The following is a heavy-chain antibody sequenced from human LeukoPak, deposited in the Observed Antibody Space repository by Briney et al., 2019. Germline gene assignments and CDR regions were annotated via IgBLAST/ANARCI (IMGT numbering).Heavy chain of an antibody. D-gene: IGHD3-10*01. V-gene: IGHV3-23*01. CDR3: AKDRFGELLYDY. CDR1: GFTFSSYA. CDR2: ISGSGGST. J-gene: IGHJ4*02. Sequence: PGVSLRLSCAASGFTFSSYAMSWVRQAPGKGLEGGSAISGSGGSTYYADSVKGRFTSSRDNSKDTLYLQMNSLRAEDTAVYYCAKDRFGELLYDYWGQGTLVSVSS.